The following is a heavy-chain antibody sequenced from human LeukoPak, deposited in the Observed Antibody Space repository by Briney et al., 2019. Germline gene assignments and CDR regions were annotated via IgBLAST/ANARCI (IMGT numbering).Heavy chain of an antibody. CDR2: ISAYDGDT. D-gene: IGHD3-10*01. CDR3: ARDYYGTPPLDY. V-gene: IGHV1-18*01. Sequence: ASMKVSCKASGYTFTSYGISWVRQAPGQGLEWMGWISAYDGDTNYAQKLQGRVTMTTDTSTSTAYMELRSLRSDDTAVYFCARDYYGTPPLDYWGQGTLVTVSS. J-gene: IGHJ4*02. CDR1: GYTFTSYG.